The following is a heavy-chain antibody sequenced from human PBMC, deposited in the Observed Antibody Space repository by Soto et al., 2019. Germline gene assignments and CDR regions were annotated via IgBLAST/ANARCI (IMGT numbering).Heavy chain of an antibody. D-gene: IGHD6-13*01. J-gene: IGHJ4*02. V-gene: IGHV4-59*01. Sequence: PSETLSLTCTVSGGSISNYYWNWIRQTPGKGLEWIGYIYYSGITDYNPSLKNRVTISVDMSKNQFSLKLNSVIAADTAVYYCARDHPSSSCFDYWGQGTPVTVSS. CDR1: GGSISNYY. CDR2: IYYSGIT. CDR3: ARDHPSSSCFDY.